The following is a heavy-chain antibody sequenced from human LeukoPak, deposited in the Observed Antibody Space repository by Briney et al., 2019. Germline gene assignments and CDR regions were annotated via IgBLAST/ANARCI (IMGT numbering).Heavy chain of an antibody. CDR2: ISSSGSTI. D-gene: IGHD2-8*01. J-gene: IGHJ4*02. V-gene: IGHV3-48*04. CDR3: AGRYCTSGVCSPFDY. Sequence: GESLRLSCAASGFTFSSYSMNWVRQAPGKGLEWVSYISSSGSTIYYADSVKGRFTIPRDNAKNSLYLQLNSLRAEDTAVYYCAGRYCTSGVCSPFDYWGQGTLVTVTS. CDR1: GFTFSSYS.